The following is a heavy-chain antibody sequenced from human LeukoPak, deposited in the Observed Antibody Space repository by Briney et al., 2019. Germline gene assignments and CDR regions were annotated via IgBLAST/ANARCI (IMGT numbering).Heavy chain of an antibody. V-gene: IGHV4-4*02. CDR2: IYHSGST. CDR1: GGSISSSNW. CDR3: ARTVITTSNYFDY. Sequence: SETLSLTCTVSGGSISSSNWWSWVRPPPGKGLEWIGEIYHSGSTNYNPSLKSRVTISVDKSKNQFSLKLSSVTAADTAVYYCARTVITTSNYFDYWGQGTLVTVSS. J-gene: IGHJ4*02. D-gene: IGHD3-22*01.